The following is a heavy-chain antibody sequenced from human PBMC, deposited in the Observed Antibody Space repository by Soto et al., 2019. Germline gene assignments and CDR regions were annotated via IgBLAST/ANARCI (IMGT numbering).Heavy chain of an antibody. V-gene: IGHV4-34*01. Sequence: GPGPGKTSETLSLTCAVYGGSFSGYYWSWIRQPPGKGLEWIGEINHSGSTNYNPSLKSRVTISVDTSKNQFSLKLSSVTAADTAVYYCARGLIAVAGPFDYWGQGTLVTVSS. CDR1: GGSFSGYY. J-gene: IGHJ4*02. CDR2: INHSGST. CDR3: ARGLIAVAGPFDY. D-gene: IGHD6-19*01.